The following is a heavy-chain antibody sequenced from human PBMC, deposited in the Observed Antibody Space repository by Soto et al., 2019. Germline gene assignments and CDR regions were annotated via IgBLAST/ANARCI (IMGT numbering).Heavy chain of an antibody. CDR1: GGSISSGGYY. Sequence: TSETLFLTCTVSGGSISSGGYYWTWTRQHPGKGLEWIGYNYYSGSTYYNPSLKSRVTISLDKSKNHFSLKLSSVTAADTAVYYCARSEATVLDYWGQGTLVTVSS. CDR2: NYYSGST. J-gene: IGHJ4*02. CDR3: ARSEATVLDY. V-gene: IGHV4-31*03. D-gene: IGHD4-17*01.